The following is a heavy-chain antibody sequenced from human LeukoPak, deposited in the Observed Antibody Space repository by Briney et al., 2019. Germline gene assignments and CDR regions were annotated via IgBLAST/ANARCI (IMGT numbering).Heavy chain of an antibody. J-gene: IGHJ4*02. CDR2: ISSSSTTI. CDR3: ARDKRYCSSTSCYTAIDC. D-gene: IGHD2-2*02. V-gene: IGHV3-48*01. Sequence: GGSLRLSCAASGFTFSSYSMNWVRQAPGKGLEWVSYISSSSTTINYADSVKGRFTISRDIAKNSLYLQMNSLRAEDTAVYYCARDKRYCSSTSCYTAIDCWGQGTLVTVSS. CDR1: GFTFSSYS.